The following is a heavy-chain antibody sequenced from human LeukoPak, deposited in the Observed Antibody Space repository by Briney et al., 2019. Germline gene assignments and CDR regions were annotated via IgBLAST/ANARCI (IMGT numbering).Heavy chain of an antibody. CDR2: INPNSGGA. CDR1: GYTFTAYY. J-gene: IGHJ5*02. V-gene: IGHV1-2*02. D-gene: IGHD2/OR15-2a*01. CDR3: GRVATSHTTCAPIDH. Sequence: GSSVTVSFMSTGYTFTAYYIHWVRQAPGQGPDGMAWINPNSGGAMSALKFQGRVTVSRDTYSSTAYMELKRLASDDTAVYYCGRVATSHTTCAPIDHWGQATLVTVSS.